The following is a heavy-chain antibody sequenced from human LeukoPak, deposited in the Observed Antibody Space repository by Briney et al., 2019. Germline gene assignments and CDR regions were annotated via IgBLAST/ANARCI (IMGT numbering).Heavy chain of an antibody. CDR3: ARDANYHVSSDYYDAFDI. J-gene: IGHJ3*02. Sequence: ASVKVSCTASGYTFTSYDINWVRQATGQGLEWMGWMNPNSGNTGYAQKFQGRVTMTRNTSISTAYMELSSLRSEDTAVYYCARDANYHVSSDYYDAFDIWGQGTMVTVSS. D-gene: IGHD3-22*01. V-gene: IGHV1-8*01. CDR1: GYTFTSYD. CDR2: MNPNSGNT.